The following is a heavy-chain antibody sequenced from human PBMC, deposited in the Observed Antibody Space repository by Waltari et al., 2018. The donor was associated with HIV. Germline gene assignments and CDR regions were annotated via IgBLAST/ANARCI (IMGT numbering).Heavy chain of an antibody. J-gene: IGHJ4*01. Sequence: QVQLVQSGTEVKRPGASVKVSCKASGYTFSNYDINWVRQAPGQGLEWMGWMNPKSGNTGFAQKLKGRVTLTRNPSISTAYMELRSLRSEDTAVYFCARSSGWSYFDYWGRGTLVTVPS. CDR2: MNPKSGNT. CDR1: GYTFSNYD. D-gene: IGHD2-15*01. CDR3: ARSSGWSYFDY. V-gene: IGHV1-8*01.